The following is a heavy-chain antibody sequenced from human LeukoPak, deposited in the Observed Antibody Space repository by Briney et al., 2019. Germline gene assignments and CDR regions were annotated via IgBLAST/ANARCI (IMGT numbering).Heavy chain of an antibody. CDR2: ISGSAGSP. CDR3: VRDLTIVGVAQVHH. Sequence: AGGSLRLSCAASGFTFSWYAMSWVRQAPGKGLEWVSAISGSAGSPHYADSVRGRITISRDNAKNSLFLHMNSLRAEDTAVYYCVRDLTIVGVAQVHHWGQGTLVTVSS. V-gene: IGHV3-23*01. D-gene: IGHD1-26*01. J-gene: IGHJ5*02. CDR1: GFTFSWYA.